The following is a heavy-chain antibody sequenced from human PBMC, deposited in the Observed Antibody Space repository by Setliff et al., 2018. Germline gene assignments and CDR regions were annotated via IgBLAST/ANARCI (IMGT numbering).Heavy chain of an antibody. J-gene: IGHJ6*03. D-gene: IGHD3-10*01. CDR3: ARWTYYGSGSLLKLYYYMDV. Sequence: PSETLSLTCTVSGGSISSGGYYWSWIRQHPGKGLEWIGYIYYSGSTYYNPSLKSRVTISVDTSKNQFSLKLSSVTAADTAVYYCARWTYYGSGSLLKLYYYMDVWGKGTTVTVS. CDR1: GGSISSGGYY. CDR2: IYYSGST. V-gene: IGHV4-31*03.